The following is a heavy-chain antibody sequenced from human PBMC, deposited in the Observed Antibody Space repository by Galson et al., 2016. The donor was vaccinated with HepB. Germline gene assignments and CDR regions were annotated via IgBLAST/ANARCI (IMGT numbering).Heavy chain of an antibody. D-gene: IGHD3-16*01. CDR2: ISTSGITI. J-gene: IGHJ5*01. CDR1: GFTFSNYY. CDR3: ARQYGGGAHHCDS. Sequence: SLRLSCAASGFTFSNYYMTWIRQAPGKGLESISYISTSGITIYYADSVKGRFTISRDNAKNLLYLQMNSLRAEDTAVYYCARQYGGGAHHCDSWGHEPWSPSPQ. V-gene: IGHV3-11*01.